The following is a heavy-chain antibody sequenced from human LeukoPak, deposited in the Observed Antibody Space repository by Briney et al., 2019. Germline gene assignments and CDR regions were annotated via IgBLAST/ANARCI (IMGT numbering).Heavy chain of an antibody. Sequence: SETLSLTCAVSGGSISSTNWWSWVRQPPGKGVEWIGEIDHSGRTNYNPSLKRRVTISVEKYKNLFSLKLTSVTAADAVVYYCASGYASTTVTSEVWGQGTLFTVS. CDR3: ASGYASTTVTSEV. V-gene: IGHV4-4*02. CDR1: GGSISSTNW. D-gene: IGHD4-17*01. CDR2: IDHSGRT. J-gene: IGHJ4*02.